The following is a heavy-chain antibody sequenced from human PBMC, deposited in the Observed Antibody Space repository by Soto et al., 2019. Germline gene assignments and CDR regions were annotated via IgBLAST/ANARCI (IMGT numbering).Heavy chain of an antibody. V-gene: IGHV3-21*01. Sequence: GGSLRLSCAASGFTFSSYSMNWVRQAPGKGLEWVSSISSSSSYIYYADSVKGRFTISRDNAKNSLYLQMNSLRAEDTAVYYCARGVRSAMDVYYYYYGMDVWGQGTTVTVSS. CDR1: GFTFSSYS. CDR3: ARGVRSAMDVYYYYYGMDV. J-gene: IGHJ6*02. CDR2: ISSSSSYI. D-gene: IGHD5-18*01.